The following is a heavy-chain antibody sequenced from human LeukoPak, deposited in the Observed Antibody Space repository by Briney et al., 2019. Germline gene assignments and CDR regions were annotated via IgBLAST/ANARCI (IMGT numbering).Heavy chain of an antibody. CDR2: IYYSGRT. CDR1: GGSISSYY. Sequence: PSETLSLTCTVSGGSISSYYWSWIRQPPGKGLEWTGYIYYSGRTNYNPSLKSRVTISVDTSKNQSSLKLSSVTAADTAVYYCARGPNRYYFDYWSQGTLVTVSS. D-gene: IGHD2/OR15-2a*01. V-gene: IGHV4-59*01. CDR3: ARGPNRYYFDY. J-gene: IGHJ4*02.